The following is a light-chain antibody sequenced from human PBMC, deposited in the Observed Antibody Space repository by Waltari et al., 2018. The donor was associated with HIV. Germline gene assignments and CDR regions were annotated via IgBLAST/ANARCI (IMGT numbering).Light chain of an antibody. V-gene: IGLV2-14*01. CDR2: EVS. Sequence: QSALTQPAYVSGSPGQSITISCTGPTSDADSFDYVSWYQQHPGKVPTLRIYEVSFRASGVSNRVSASKSGNTTSLTISGLQAEDEAVYYCGSYTATNSMMFGGGTKLTVL. CDR3: GSYTATNSMM. J-gene: IGLJ3*02. CDR1: TSDADSFDY.